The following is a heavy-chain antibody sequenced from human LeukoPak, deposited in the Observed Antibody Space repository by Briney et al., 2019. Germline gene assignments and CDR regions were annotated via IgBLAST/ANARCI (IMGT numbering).Heavy chain of an antibody. CDR3: ARDRYYGSGEGFDP. CDR2: IYTSGST. Sequence: PSETLSLTCTVSGGSISSYYWSWIRQPAGKGLEWIGRIYTSGSTNYNPSLKSRVTMSVDTFKNQFSLKLSSVTAADTAVYYCARDRYYGSGEGFDPWGQGTLVTVSS. V-gene: IGHV4-4*07. D-gene: IGHD3-10*01. CDR1: GGSISSYY. J-gene: IGHJ5*02.